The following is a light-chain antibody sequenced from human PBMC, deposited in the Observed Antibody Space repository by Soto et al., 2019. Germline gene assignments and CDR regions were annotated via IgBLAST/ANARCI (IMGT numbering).Light chain of an antibody. Sequence: ALGQPRSVSRSPVEAVTISCTGTSSDVGGYNYVSWYQQHPGKAPKLMIYDVSKRPSGVPDRFSGSKSGNTASLTISGLQAEDEADYYCCSYAGSYIPYVFGTGTKVTVL. CDR2: DVS. V-gene: IGLV2-11*01. J-gene: IGLJ1*01. CDR1: SSDVGGYNY. CDR3: CSYAGSYIPYV.